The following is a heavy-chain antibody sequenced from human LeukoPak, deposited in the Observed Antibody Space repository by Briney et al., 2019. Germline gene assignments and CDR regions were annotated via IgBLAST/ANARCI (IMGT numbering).Heavy chain of an antibody. CDR3: AREVPYYYGSGRRSRKYFDY. D-gene: IGHD3-10*01. CDR1: GGSISSYY. Sequence: PSETLSLTCTVSGGSISSYYWSWIRQPAGKGLEWIGRIYTSGSTNYNPSLKSRVTMSVDTSKNQFSLKLSSVTAADTAVYYCAREVPYYYGSGRRSRKYFDYWGQGTLVTVSS. J-gene: IGHJ4*02. V-gene: IGHV4-4*07. CDR2: IYTSGST.